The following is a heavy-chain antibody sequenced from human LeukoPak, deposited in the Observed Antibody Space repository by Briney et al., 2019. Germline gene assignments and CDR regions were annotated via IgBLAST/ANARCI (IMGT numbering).Heavy chain of an antibody. CDR1: GGSMSSSGYY. CDR2: IYHSGST. J-gene: IGHJ6*03. V-gene: IGHV4-39*07. Sequence: SETLSLTCTVSGGSMSSSGYYWGWIRQSPGEGLEWIGNIYHSGSTYYRPSLKSRVTMSVDTSKNQFSLKLSSVTAADTAVYYCARVRDGSGSYSYYYYYYMDVWGKGTTVTVSS. D-gene: IGHD3-10*01. CDR3: ARVRDGSGSYSYYYYYYMDV.